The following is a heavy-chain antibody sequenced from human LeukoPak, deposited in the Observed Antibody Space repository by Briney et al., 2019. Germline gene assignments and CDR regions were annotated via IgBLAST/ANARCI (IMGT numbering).Heavy chain of an antibody. Sequence: SETLSLTCTVSAGSISSYYWSWIRQPPGKGLEWIGYIYYSGSTDYNPSLKSRVTISVDTSKKQFSLKLSSVTAADTAVYYCAREFEYPSSGWYDFDYWGQGTLVTVSS. V-gene: IGHV4-59*12. CDR2: IYYSGST. J-gene: IGHJ4*02. D-gene: IGHD6-19*01. CDR1: AGSISSYY. CDR3: AREFEYPSSGWYDFDY.